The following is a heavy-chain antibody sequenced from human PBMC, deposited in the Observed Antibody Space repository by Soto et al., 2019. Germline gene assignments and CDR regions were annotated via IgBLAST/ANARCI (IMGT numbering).Heavy chain of an antibody. D-gene: IGHD6-19*01. V-gene: IGHV3-23*04. CDR3: AKDLTAGLYYFDY. CDR2: ISGSGGST. Sequence: VQLVQSGAEVKKPGSSVKVSCKASGGTFSSYAMGWVRQAPGKGLEWVSAISGSGGSTYYADSVKGRFTISRDNSKNTLYLQMNSLRAEDTAVYYCAKDLTAGLYYFDYWGQGTLVTVSS. J-gene: IGHJ4*02. CDR1: GGTFSSYA.